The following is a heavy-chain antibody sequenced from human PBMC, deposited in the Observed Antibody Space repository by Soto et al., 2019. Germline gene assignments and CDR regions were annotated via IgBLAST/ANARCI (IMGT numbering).Heavy chain of an antibody. CDR3: ARGMIVVVPAAIYYYYYGMDV. J-gene: IGHJ6*02. CDR2: ISAYNGNT. Sequence: ASVKVSCKASGYTFTSYGISWVRQAPGQGLEWMGWISAYNGNTNYAQKLQGRVTMTTDTSTSTAYMELRSLRSDDTAVYYCARGMIVVVPAAIYYYYYGMDVWGQGTTVTVSS. CDR1: GYTFTSYG. D-gene: IGHD2-2*01. V-gene: IGHV1-18*01.